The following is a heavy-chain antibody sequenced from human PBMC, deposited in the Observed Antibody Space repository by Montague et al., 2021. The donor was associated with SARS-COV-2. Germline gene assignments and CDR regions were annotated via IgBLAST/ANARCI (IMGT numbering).Heavy chain of an antibody. J-gene: IGHJ4*02. V-gene: IGHV4-31*03. D-gene: IGHD3-3*01. CDR2: IYYSGST. CDR1: GGSISSGGYY. Sequence: TLSLTCTVSGGSISSGGYYWSWIRQHPGKGLEWIGYIYYSGSTYYNPSLKSRVTISVDTSKNQFSLKLSSVTAADTAVYYCARALSITILGVVGSFDYWGQGTLVTVSS. CDR3: ARALSITILGVVGSFDY.